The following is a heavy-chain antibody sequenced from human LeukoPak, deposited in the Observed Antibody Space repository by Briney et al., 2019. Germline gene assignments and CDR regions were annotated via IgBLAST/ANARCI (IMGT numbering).Heavy chain of an antibody. CDR2: ISGSGTYI. Sequence: GRSLRLSCAASGFTFSSSAIHWVRQAPGKGLEWVSSISGSGTYIFYADSLKGRFTISRDTAKNSLYLQMNSLRAEGTAVYYCARDHHSGSGRSFDYWGQGTLVTVSS. CDR1: GFTFSSSA. CDR3: ARDHHSGSGRSFDY. V-gene: IGHV3-21*01. D-gene: IGHD3-10*01. J-gene: IGHJ4*02.